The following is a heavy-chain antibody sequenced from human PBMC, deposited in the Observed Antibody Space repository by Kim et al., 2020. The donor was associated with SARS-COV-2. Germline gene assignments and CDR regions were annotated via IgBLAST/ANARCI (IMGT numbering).Heavy chain of an antibody. D-gene: IGHD3-9*01. Sequence: KGRFTIARDNAKNSLYLQMNSLRAEGTAVYYCARDPSKRYDILRLDYMDVWGKGTTVTVSS. CDR3: ARDPSKRYDILRLDYMDV. V-gene: IGHV3-11*06. J-gene: IGHJ6*03.